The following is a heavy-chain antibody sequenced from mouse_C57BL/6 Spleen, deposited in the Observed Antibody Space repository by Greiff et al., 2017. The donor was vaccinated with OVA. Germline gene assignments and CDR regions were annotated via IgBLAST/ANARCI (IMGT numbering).Heavy chain of an antibody. CDR3: ARRVYDYEGYAMDY. CDR1: GFTFSDYY. Sequence: DVMLVESGGGLVQPGGSLKLSCAASGFTFSDYYMYWVRQTPEKRLEWVAYISTGGGSTYYPDTVKGRFTISRDNDKNTLYLQMSRLKSEDAAMDYCARRVYDYEGYAMDYWGQGTSVTVSS. D-gene: IGHD2-4*01. CDR2: ISTGGGST. J-gene: IGHJ4*01. V-gene: IGHV5-12*01.